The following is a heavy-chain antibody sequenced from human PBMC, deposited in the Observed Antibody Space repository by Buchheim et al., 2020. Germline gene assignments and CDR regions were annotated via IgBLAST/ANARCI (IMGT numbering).Heavy chain of an antibody. CDR3: ARVPNMFRGVYYYGMDV. J-gene: IGHJ6*02. Sequence: QVQLVESGGGVVQPGRSLRLSCAASGFTFSSYAMHWVRQAPGKGLERVAVISYDGSNKYYADSVKGRFTISRDNSKNTLYLQMSSLKAEDTGVYYCARVPNMFRGVYYYGMDVGGQGTT. V-gene: IGHV3-30-3*01. CDR2: ISYDGSNK. D-gene: IGHD3-10*01. CDR1: GFTFSSYA.